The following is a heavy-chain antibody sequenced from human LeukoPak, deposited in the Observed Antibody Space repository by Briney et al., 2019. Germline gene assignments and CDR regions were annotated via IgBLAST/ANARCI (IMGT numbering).Heavy chain of an antibody. J-gene: IGHJ4*02. CDR1: GFTFSSYS. CDR2: ISSSSSYI. CDR3: ARARFGVVSTWYFDY. D-gene: IGHD3-3*01. Sequence: GGSLRLSCAASGFTFSSYSMNWVRQAPGKGLEWGSSISSSSSYIYYADSVKGRFTFSRDNAKNSLYLQMNSLRAEDTAVYYCARARFGVVSTWYFDYWGQGTLVTVSS. V-gene: IGHV3-21*01.